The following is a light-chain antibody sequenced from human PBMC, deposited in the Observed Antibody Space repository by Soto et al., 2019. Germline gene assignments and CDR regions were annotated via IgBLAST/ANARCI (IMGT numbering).Light chain of an antibody. CDR2: GAY. J-gene: IGKJ4*01. V-gene: IGKV3-15*01. Sequence: EIVMTQSPATLSVSPGERATLSCRASQSVSSNLAWYQHKPGQAHRLXIYGAYTRATGIQARFSGSGSGTEFTLTIKSLQSEDFAVYYCKHFNNWPLTFGGGTKVDIK. CDR1: QSVSSN. CDR3: KHFNNWPLT.